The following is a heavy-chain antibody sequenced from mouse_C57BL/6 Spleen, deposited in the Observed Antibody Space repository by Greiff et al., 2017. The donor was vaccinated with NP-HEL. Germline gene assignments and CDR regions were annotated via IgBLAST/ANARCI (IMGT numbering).Heavy chain of an antibody. J-gene: IGHJ4*01. CDR3: ARSLFPDYGSSYAMDY. V-gene: IGHV1-82*01. CDR1: GYAFSSSW. CDR2: IYPGDGDT. D-gene: IGHD1-1*01. Sequence: QVQLQQSGPELVKPGASVKISCKASGYAFSSSWMNWVKQRPGKGLEWIGRIYPGDGDTNYNGKFKGKATLTADKSSSTAYMQLSSLTSEDSAVYFCARSLFPDYGSSYAMDYWGQGTSVTVSS.